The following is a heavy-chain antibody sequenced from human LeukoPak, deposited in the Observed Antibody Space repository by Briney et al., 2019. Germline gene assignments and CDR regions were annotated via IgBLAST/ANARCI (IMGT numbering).Heavy chain of an antibody. J-gene: IGHJ4*02. CDR3: ARGRGYCSGGSCYNFDY. CDR1: GGSFSGYY. V-gene: IGHV4-34*01. Sequence: PSETLSLTCAVYGGSFSGYYWSWIRQPPGKGLEWIGEINHSGSTNYNPSLKSRVTISVDTSKNQFSLKLSSVTAADTAVYYCARGRGYCSGGSCYNFDYWGQGTLVTVSS. CDR2: INHSGST. D-gene: IGHD2-15*01.